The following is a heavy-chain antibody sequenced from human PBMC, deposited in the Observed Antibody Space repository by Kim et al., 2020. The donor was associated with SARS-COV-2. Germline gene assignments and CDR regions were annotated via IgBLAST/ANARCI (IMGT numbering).Heavy chain of an antibody. CDR2: ISAYNGNT. CDR1: GYTFTSYG. J-gene: IGHJ6*02. Sequence: ASVKVSCKASGYTFTSYGISWVRQAPGQGLEWMGWISAYNGNTNYAQKLQGRVTMTTDTSTSTAYMELRSLRSDDTAVYYCARDQAGGYFDWSSPPYYYGMDVWGQGTTVTVSS. CDR3: ARDQAGGYFDWSSPPYYYGMDV. V-gene: IGHV1-18*04. D-gene: IGHD3-9*01.